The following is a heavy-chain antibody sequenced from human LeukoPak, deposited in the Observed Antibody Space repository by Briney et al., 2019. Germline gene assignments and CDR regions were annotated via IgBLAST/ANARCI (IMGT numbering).Heavy chain of an antibody. V-gene: IGHV3-11*01. CDR2: ISSSGSTI. J-gene: IGHJ4*02. CDR3: ARALTSKTERWIAN. Sequence: GGSLRLSCAASGFTFSDYYMSWIRQAPGKGLEWVSYISSSGSTIYYADSVKGRFTISRDDAKNSLYLQMNSLRAEDTAVYYCARALTSKTERWIANWGQGTLVTVSS. D-gene: IGHD2-21*01. CDR1: GFTFSDYY.